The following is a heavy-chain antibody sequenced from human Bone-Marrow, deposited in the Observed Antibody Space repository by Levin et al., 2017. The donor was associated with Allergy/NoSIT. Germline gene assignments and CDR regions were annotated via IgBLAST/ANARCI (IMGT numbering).Heavy chain of an antibody. J-gene: IGHJ4*02. CDR1: GGSINSGDSY. CDR3: ARLSLTFYDILTGYYSPIGTFDY. D-gene: IGHD3-9*01. V-gene: IGHV4-30-4*01. Sequence: SETLSLTCNVSGGSINSGDSYWSWIRQPPGKGLEWIGYIYYSGSTYYNPSIKSRITISIDTSKSQFSLHMSSVTAADTAVYYCARLSLTFYDILTGYYSPIGTFDYWGQGTLVTVSS. CDR2: IYYSGST.